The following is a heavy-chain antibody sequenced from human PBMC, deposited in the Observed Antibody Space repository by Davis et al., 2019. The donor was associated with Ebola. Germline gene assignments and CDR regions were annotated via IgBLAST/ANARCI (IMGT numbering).Heavy chain of an antibody. CDR1: GGTFSSYA. Sequence: SVKVSCKASGGTFSSYAISWVRQAPGQGLEWMGGIIPIFGTANYAQKFQGRVTITADESTSTAYMELSSLRSEDTAVYYCARALHNYQIIVGALGVFDYWGQGTLVTVSS. CDR2: IIPIFGTA. J-gene: IGHJ4*02. V-gene: IGHV1-69*13. D-gene: IGHD1-26*01. CDR3: ARALHNYQIIVGALGVFDY.